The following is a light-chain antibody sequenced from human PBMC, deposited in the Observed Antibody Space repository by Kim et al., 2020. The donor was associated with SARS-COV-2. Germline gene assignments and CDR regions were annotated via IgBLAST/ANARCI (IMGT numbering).Light chain of an antibody. J-gene: IGKJ5*01. V-gene: IGKV3-11*01. Sequence: LPPGERATLSCRASQSVSSNLAWYQQKPGQAPRLLIYDASNRATGIPAMFSGSGSGTDFTLTISSLEPEDFAVYYCQQRSNWPITFGQGTRLEIK. CDR3: QQRSNWPIT. CDR1: QSVSSN. CDR2: DAS.